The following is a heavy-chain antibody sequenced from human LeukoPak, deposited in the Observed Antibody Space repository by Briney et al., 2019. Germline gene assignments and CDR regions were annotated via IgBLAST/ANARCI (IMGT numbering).Heavy chain of an antibody. CDR2: ISSSSSYI. J-gene: IGHJ1*01. CDR3: ARDWQTVRGVITNAEYFQH. Sequence: PGGSLRLSCAASGFTFSSYSMNWVRQAPGKGLEWVSSISSSSSYIYYADSVKGRFTISRDNAKNSLYLQMNSLRAEDTAVYYCARDWQTVRGVITNAEYFQHWGQGTLVTVSS. V-gene: IGHV3-21*01. CDR1: GFTFSSYS. D-gene: IGHD3-10*01.